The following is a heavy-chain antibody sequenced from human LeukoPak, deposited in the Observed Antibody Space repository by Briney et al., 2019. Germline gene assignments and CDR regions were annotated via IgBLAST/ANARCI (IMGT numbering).Heavy chain of an antibody. CDR1: GYTFNRYY. Sequence: SVQVSCKDSGYTFNRYYMLWVRQDPGHGLEWMGVIIPILGTANYAQQSHARVTITTNESTSTACMELSSLRFEDTAVYYCATPSSGSYYFDYWGQGTLSPSP. CDR3: ATPSSGSYYFDY. V-gene: IGHV1-69*16. D-gene: IGHD6-19*01. CDR2: IIPILGTA. J-gene: IGHJ4*02.